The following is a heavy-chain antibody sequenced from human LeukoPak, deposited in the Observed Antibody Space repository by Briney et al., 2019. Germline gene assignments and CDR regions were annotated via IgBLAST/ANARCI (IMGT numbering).Heavy chain of an antibody. CDR2: INWYGGST. D-gene: IGHD3-22*01. CDR1: GVTFCDYG. V-gene: IGHV3-20*04. Sequence: GGSLTLSCAASGVTFCDYGMIWARQAPGKGRERGGGINWYGGSTGYAASVKGRFTISRDNAKNFLYLQLNSLSAEDTVLYYCARRRDLITMIVVVISGVDVYCFDYWGQGTLVTVSS. CDR3: ARRRDLITMIVVVISGVDVYCFDY. J-gene: IGHJ4*02.